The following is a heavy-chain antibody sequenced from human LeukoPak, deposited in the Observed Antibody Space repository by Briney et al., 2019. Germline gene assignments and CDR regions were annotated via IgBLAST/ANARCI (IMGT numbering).Heavy chain of an antibody. D-gene: IGHD3-16*01. J-gene: IGHJ4*02. CDR3: VRDLILVWTPGDDFDF. CDR2: INEDASII. V-gene: IGHV3-74*01. Sequence: GGSLRLSCAASGFTFSGYWMHWVRQAPGKGLEWVSRINEDASIITYSDSVKGRFIISRDNTKNSLYLQMYSLRAEDTAVYYCVRDLILVWTPGDDFDFWGQVTLVTVSS. CDR1: GFTFSGYW.